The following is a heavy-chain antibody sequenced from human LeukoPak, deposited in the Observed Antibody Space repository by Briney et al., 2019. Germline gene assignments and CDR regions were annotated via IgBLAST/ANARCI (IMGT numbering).Heavy chain of an antibody. CDR1: GFTLSSYA. CDR3: ARGEQLIDY. V-gene: IGHV3-30-3*01. D-gene: IGHD6-6*01. Sequence: GGSLRLSCAASGFTLSSYAMHWVRQAPGKGLEWVAVISYDGSNKYYADSVKGRFTISRDNSKNTLYLQMNSLRAEDTAVYYCARGEQLIDYWGQGTLVTVSS. CDR2: ISYDGSNK. J-gene: IGHJ4*02.